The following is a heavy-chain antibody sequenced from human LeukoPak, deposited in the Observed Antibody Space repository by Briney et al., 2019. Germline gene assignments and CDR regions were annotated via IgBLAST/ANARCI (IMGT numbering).Heavy chain of an antibody. J-gene: IGHJ3*02. Sequence: HPGGSLRLSCAASGFTFSSYAMSWVRQAPGKGLEWVSAISGSGGSTYYADSVKGRFTISRDNSKNTLYLQMNSLRAEDTAVYYCAKESATRYDFWGGSGVDAFDIWGQGTMVTVSS. D-gene: IGHD3-3*01. CDR1: GFTFSSYA. V-gene: IGHV3-23*01. CDR2: ISGSGGST. CDR3: AKESATRYDFWGGSGVDAFDI.